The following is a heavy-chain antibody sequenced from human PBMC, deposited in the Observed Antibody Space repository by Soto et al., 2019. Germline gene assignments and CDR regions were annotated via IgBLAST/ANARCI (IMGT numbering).Heavy chain of an antibody. J-gene: IGHJ4*02. CDR3: VRTSLVVAAATREAY. CDR2: INSVGSST. CDR1: GFTFSSYW. Sequence: EVQLVESGGGLVQPGGSLRLSCAASGFTFSSYWMHWVRQAPGKGLVWVARINSVGSSTSYADSVKGRFTISRDNAKNTLYRQMNSMRAEDTAVYYCVRTSLVVAAATREAYWGRGTLVTVPS. D-gene: IGHD2-15*01. V-gene: IGHV3-74*01.